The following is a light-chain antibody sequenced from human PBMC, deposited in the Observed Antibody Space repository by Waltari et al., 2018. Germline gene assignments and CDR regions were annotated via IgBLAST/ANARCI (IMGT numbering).Light chain of an antibody. CDR2: GAS. J-gene: IGKJ2*01. CDR1: QSVSGSY. V-gene: IGKV3-20*01. CDR3: QQYGNSPRYT. Sequence: EIVLTQSPGTLSLSPGERATLSCRASQSVSGSYLAWYQQKPGQAPRVLIYGASSRAPGVPDRFGGSGSGTDFTLTISRLEPEDFAVYYCQQYGNSPRYTFGQGTKLEIK.